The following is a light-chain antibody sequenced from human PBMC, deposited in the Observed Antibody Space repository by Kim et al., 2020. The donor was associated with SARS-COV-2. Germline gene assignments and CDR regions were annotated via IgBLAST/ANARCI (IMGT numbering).Light chain of an antibody. CDR3: QSYDISNVI. CDR1: SGNIADNY. CDR2: EDS. V-gene: IGLV6-57*03. Sequence: GNTVTLSCPRTSGNIADNYVQWYQQRPGSAPTIVIYEDSERPSGVPDRFSGSIDTSSSSASLTISGLKTEDEADYYCQSYDISNVIFGGGTQLTVL. J-gene: IGLJ2*01.